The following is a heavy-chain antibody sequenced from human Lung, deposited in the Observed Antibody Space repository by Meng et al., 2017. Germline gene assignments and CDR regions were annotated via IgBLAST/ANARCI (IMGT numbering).Heavy chain of an antibody. D-gene: IGHD4-11*01. J-gene: IGHJ4*02. CDR3: ARGPTTMAHDFDY. V-gene: IGHV4-34*01. Sequence: QWKLQQWAAGLLKPSGTRSLTCVVSGGSFIDYYWSWIRQPPGKGLEWIGEINHSGSTNYNPSLESRATISVDTSQNNLSLKLSSVTAADSAVYYCARGPTTMAHDFDYWGQGTLVTVSS. CDR1: GGSFIDYY. CDR2: INHSGST.